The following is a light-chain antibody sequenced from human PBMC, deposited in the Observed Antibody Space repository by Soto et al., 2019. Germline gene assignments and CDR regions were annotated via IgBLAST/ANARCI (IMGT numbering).Light chain of an antibody. CDR2: GAS. Sequence: EIVLTQSPGTLSLSPGERATLSCRASRSVTNNYVAWYQRKPGQAPRLLIYGASSRATDIPGRFSGTGSGTDFSLTITRLEPEDFAVYCCHQYGSSPPTFGQGTKVEI. J-gene: IGKJ1*01. V-gene: IGKV3-20*01. CDR1: RSVTNNY. CDR3: HQYGSSPPT.